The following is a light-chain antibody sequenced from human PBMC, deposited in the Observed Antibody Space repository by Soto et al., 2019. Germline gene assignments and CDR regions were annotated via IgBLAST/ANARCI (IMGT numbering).Light chain of an antibody. Sequence: QSVLTQPASVSGSPGQSITISCTGTSSDVGGYNYVSWYQQHPGKAPKLMIYEVSNRPSGVSNRFSGSKSDNTASLTISGLQAEDEADYYCSSYTSSTSYVFGTGTRSPS. V-gene: IGLV2-14*01. J-gene: IGLJ1*01. CDR3: SSYTSSTSYV. CDR1: SSDVGGYNY. CDR2: EVS.